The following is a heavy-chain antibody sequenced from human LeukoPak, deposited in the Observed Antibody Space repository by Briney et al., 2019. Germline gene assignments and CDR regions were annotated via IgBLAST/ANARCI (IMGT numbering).Heavy chain of an antibody. J-gene: IGHJ4*01. CDR2: TYYRSKWYN. D-gene: IGHD5-18*01. CDR3: ARDNSYGYFYFDS. Sequence: SQTLSLTCAISGDSVSSISTAWNWVRQSPSRGLEWLGRTYYRSKWYNDYAVSVKSRITINADTSKNQFSLQLNSVTPEDTAVYYCARDNSYGYFYFDSWGHGTLVTVSS. V-gene: IGHV6-1*01. CDR1: GDSVSSISTA.